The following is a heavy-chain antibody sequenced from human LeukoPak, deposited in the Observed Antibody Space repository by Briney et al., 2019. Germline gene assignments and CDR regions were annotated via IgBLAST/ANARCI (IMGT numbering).Heavy chain of an antibody. CDR1: GFTFSSYA. CDR3: AKDPSNFGVYSNYFDY. Sequence: GGSLRLSCAASGFTFSSYAMSWVRQAPGKGLEWVSAISGSGGSTYYADSVKGRFTISRDNSKNTLYLQMNSLRAEDTAVYYCAKDPSNFGVYSNYFDYWGQGTLVTVSS. V-gene: IGHV3-23*01. D-gene: IGHD3-10*01. J-gene: IGHJ4*02. CDR2: ISGSGGST.